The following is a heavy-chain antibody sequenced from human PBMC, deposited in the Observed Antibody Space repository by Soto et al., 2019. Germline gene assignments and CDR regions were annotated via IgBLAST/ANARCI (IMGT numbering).Heavy chain of an antibody. J-gene: IGHJ3*02. CDR3: ARGYHYYDSSGYDKWDAFDI. CDR1: GFTFSSYS. V-gene: IGHV3-21*01. Sequence: EVQLVESGGGLVKPGWSLRLSCAASGFTFSSYSMHWVRQAPGKGLEWVSSISSSSSYIYYADSVKGRFTISRDNAKNSLYLQINSLRGEDTAVYYCARGYHYYDSSGYDKWDAFDIWGQGTMGTVSS. CDR2: ISSSSSYI. D-gene: IGHD3-22*01.